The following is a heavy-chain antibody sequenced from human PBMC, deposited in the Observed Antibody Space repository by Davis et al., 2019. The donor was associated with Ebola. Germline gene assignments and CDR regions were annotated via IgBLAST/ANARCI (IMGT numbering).Heavy chain of an antibody. D-gene: IGHD6-13*01. V-gene: IGHV3-23*01. CDR2: ISGSGGNI. J-gene: IGHJ6*02. CDR3: AKEVEQLLVHPYYGLDV. Sequence: PGGSLRLSCAASGFAFSSYAMTWVRQAPGKGLEWVSAISGSGGNIYYADSVKGRFTLSRDNSKNTLYLQVNSLRAEDTAIYYCAKEVEQLLVHPYYGLDVWGQGTTVIVSS. CDR1: GFAFSSYA.